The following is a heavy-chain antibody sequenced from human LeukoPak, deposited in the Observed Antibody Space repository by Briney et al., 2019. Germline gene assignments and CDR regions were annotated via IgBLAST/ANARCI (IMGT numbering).Heavy chain of an antibody. V-gene: IGHV4-34*01. Sequence: SETLSLTCAVYGGPFSGYYWSWIRQPPGKGLEWIGEINHSGSTNYNPSLKSRVTISVDTSKNQFSLKLNSVTAADTAVYYCARGGVLYYAGVWGKGTTVTVSS. CDR1: GGPFSGYY. CDR3: ARGGVLYYAGV. CDR2: INHSGST. J-gene: IGHJ6*04. D-gene: IGHD2-8*01.